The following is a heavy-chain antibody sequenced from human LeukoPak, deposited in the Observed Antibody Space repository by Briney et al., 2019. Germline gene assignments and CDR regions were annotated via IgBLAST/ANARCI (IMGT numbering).Heavy chain of an antibody. J-gene: IGHJ4*02. CDR3: ARGDGYKQIYFDY. Sequence: SETLSLTCTVSGDSITSYYWSWIRQPPGKGLEWIGRISSSGSTNYNPSLKSRVTISVDTSKNQFSLKPSSVTAADTAVYYCARGDGYKQIYFDYWGQGTLVTVSS. D-gene: IGHD5-24*01. CDR1: GDSITSYY. CDR2: ISSSGST. V-gene: IGHV4-4*08.